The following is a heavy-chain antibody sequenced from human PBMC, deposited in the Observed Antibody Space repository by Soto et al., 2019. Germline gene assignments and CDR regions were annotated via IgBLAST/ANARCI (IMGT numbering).Heavy chain of an antibody. J-gene: IGHJ6*02. CDR2: ISSSSSYI. CDR1: GFTFNTYS. V-gene: IGHV3-21*01. D-gene: IGHD2-21*01. CDR3: ARDFVSTSSYYYYGMDV. Sequence: GGSLRLSCAASGFTFNTYSMNWVRQAPGKGLEWVSSISSSSSYIYYTDSVKGRFTISRDNAKNSLYLQMNSLRAEDTAVYYCARDFVSTSSYYYYGMDVWGQGTTVTVYS.